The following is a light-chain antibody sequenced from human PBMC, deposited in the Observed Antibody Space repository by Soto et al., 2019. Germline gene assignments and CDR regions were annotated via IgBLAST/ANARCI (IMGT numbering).Light chain of an antibody. V-gene: IGKV3-11*01. Sequence: EVVLTQSPDTLSLSPGERATLSCRASQSVSSYLAWYQQKPGQAPRLLIFDASNRATDIPARFSGSGSGTDFTLTISSLEPEDFATYYCQQSYSTPQTFGQGTKVEIK. CDR3: QQSYSTPQT. J-gene: IGKJ1*01. CDR2: DAS. CDR1: QSVSSY.